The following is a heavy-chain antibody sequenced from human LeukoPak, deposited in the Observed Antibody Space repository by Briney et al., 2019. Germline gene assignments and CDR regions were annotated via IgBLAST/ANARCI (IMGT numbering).Heavy chain of an antibody. Sequence: ASVKVSCKASGYTFTGYYMHWVRQAPGQGLEWMGWINPNSGGTNYAQKFQGRVTMTRDTSISTAYMELSRLRSDDTAVYYCAREWRTGGSDYVWGSYRGYFDYWGQGTLVTVSS. CDR1: GYTFTGYY. CDR3: AREWRTGGSDYVWGSYRGYFDY. D-gene: IGHD3-16*02. V-gene: IGHV1-2*02. CDR2: INPNSGGT. J-gene: IGHJ4*02.